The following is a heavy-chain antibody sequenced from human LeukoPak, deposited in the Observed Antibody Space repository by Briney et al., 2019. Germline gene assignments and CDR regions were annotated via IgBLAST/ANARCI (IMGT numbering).Heavy chain of an antibody. CDR3: AKDRGSSSGFDY. Sequence: PGRSLRLSCAASGFTFSSYGMHCVRQAPGKGLEWVAVISYDGSNKYYADSVKGRFTISRDNSKNTLYLQMNSLRAEDTAVYYCAKDRGSSSGFDYWGQGTLVTVSS. V-gene: IGHV3-30*18. J-gene: IGHJ4*02. D-gene: IGHD6-6*01. CDR2: ISYDGSNK. CDR1: GFTFSSYG.